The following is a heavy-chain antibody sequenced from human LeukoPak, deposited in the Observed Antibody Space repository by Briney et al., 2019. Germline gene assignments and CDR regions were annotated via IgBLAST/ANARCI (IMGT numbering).Heavy chain of an antibody. V-gene: IGHV3-7*01. CDR2: INPDGSTT. CDR3: ARHGGTTGYGLDL. Sequence: GGSLRLSCGASGFPFSVFSMNWVRQAAGKGLEWVANINPDGSTTHYMDSAKGRFTISRDNAKNSLYLHMNSLRVEDTALYYCARHGGTTGYGLDLWGQGTTVTVSS. CDR1: GFPFSVFS. D-gene: IGHD1-1*01. J-gene: IGHJ6*02.